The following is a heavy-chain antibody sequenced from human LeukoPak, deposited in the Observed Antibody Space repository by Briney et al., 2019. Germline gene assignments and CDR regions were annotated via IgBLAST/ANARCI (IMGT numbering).Heavy chain of an antibody. V-gene: IGHV3-23*01. J-gene: IGHJ6*02. CDR3: AKGDRYCSGGSCPYYYYYYGMDV. D-gene: IGHD2-15*01. CDR2: ISGSGGST. Sequence: GGSLRLSCAASGFTFSSYAMSWVRQAPGKGLEWVSAISGSGGSTYYADSVKGRFTISRDNSQNTLYLQMNSLRAEDTAVYYCAKGDRYCSGGSCPYYYYYYGMDVWGQGTTVTVSS. CDR1: GFTFSSYA.